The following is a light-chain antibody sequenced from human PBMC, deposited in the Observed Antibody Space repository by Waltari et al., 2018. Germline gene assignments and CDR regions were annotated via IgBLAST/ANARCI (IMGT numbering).Light chain of an antibody. J-gene: IGLJ1*01. V-gene: IGLV2-14*03. CDR2: DVT. CDR3: SSYTSSGTPYV. Sequence: QSALTQPASVSGSPGQSITISCTGTSSDVGGHNYVSWYQQHPGKAPKLIIYDVTDRPSGVSNRFSCSKFGNPSSLTISGLQAEDEADYYCSSYTSSGTPYVFGTGTRVTVL. CDR1: SSDVGGHNY.